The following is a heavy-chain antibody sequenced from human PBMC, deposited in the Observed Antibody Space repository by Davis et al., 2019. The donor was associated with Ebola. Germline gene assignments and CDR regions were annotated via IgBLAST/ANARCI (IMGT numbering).Heavy chain of an antibody. D-gene: IGHD3-3*01. CDR2: IYSGGST. Sequence: GESLKISCAASGFTVSSNYMSWVRQAPGKGLEWVSVIYSGGSTYYADSVKGRFTISRDNAKNSLYLQMNSLRAEDTAVYYCARGSITIFGVVIQHYYYGMDVWGQGTTVTVSS. CDR3: ARGSITIFGVVIQHYYYGMDV. V-gene: IGHV3-53*01. CDR1: GFTVSSNY. J-gene: IGHJ6*02.